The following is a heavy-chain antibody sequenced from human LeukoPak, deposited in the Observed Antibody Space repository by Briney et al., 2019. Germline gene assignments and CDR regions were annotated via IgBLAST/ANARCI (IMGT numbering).Heavy chain of an antibody. CDR2: IKQDGSEK. V-gene: IGHV3-7*01. CDR3: ARDFWSGYYRH. Sequence: GGSLRLSCAAAGFTFSSYWMSWVRQAPGKGLEWVANIKQDGSEKYYVDSVKGRFTISRYNAKNSLYLQMNSLRAEDTAVYYCARDFWSGYYRHWGQGTLVTVSS. J-gene: IGHJ4*02. D-gene: IGHD3-3*01. CDR1: GFTFSSYW.